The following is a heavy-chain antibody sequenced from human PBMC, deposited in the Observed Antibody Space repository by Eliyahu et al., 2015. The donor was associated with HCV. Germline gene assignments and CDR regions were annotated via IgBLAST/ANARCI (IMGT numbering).Heavy chain of an antibody. CDR2: INHSGST. D-gene: IGHD3-10*01. J-gene: IGHJ6*02. CDR1: GGSFSGYY. Sequence: QVQLQQWGAGLLKPSETLSLTCAVYGGSFSGYYWSWIRQPPGKGLXWIGEINHSGSTNYNPSLKSRVTISVDTSKNQFSLKLSSVTAADTAVYYCASQQRPKRGRGVTTYYGMDVWGQGTTVTVSS. V-gene: IGHV4-34*01. CDR3: ASQQRPKRGRGVTTYYGMDV.